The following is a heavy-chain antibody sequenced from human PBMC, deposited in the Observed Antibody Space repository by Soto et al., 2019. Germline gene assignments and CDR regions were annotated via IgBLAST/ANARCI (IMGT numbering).Heavy chain of an antibody. J-gene: IGHJ3*02. CDR2: INWNGGST. CDR3: ARPKSSGWNDAFDI. CDR1: GFTFDDYG. V-gene: IGHV3-20*01. Sequence: GGSLRLSCAASGFTFDDYGMSWVRQAPGKGLEWVSGINWNGGSTGYADSVKGRFTISRDNAKNSLYLQMNSLRAEDTALYHCARPKSSGWNDAFDIWGQGTMVTVSS. D-gene: IGHD6-19*01.